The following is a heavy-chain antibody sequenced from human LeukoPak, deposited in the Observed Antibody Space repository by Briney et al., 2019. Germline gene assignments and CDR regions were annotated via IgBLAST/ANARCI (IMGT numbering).Heavy chain of an antibody. V-gene: IGHV3-23*01. CDR3: AKAELGVDTFFDY. CDR1: GLTFSDYA. Sequence: GGCLRLSCAASGLTFSDYALGWVRQAPGRGREGVATLSGSGAGTYYSDSVQGRFTISRDNSKRTLFLQMNSLRAEDTAFYYCAKAELGVDTFFDYWGQGTLVTVSS. J-gene: IGHJ4*02. D-gene: IGHD3-3*01. CDR2: LSGSGAGT.